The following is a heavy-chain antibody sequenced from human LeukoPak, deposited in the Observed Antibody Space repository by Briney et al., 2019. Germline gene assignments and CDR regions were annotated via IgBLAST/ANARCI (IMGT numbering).Heavy chain of an antibody. CDR3: ASGRPVAGTRGAFDI. D-gene: IGHD6-19*01. CDR1: VDTFSSYA. J-gene: IGHJ3*02. V-gene: IGHV1-69*06. Sequence: GASVKLSCKSSVDTFSSYANSWVRHPPAQGSEWMGGIIPIFDQTNYAQKFQGRVTITADKSTGTAYMELSSLRAADTDVYYSASGRPVAGTRGAFDIWGQGTMVTVSS. CDR2: IIPIFDQT.